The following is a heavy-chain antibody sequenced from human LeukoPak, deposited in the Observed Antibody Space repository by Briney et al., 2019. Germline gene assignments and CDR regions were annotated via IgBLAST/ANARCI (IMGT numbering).Heavy chain of an antibody. D-gene: IGHD6-13*01. CDR3: AKTRPLDSSSWSHGDY. J-gene: IGHJ4*02. V-gene: IGHV3-23*01. CDR1: GFTFSSYA. CDR2: ISGSGDST. Sequence: GGSLRLSCGASGFTFSSYAMSWVRQAPGKGLEWVSAISGSGDSTYYGDSVKGRFTIPRDNSKNTLYLQMNSLRAEDTAVYYCAKTRPLDSSSWSHGDYWGQGTLVTVSS.